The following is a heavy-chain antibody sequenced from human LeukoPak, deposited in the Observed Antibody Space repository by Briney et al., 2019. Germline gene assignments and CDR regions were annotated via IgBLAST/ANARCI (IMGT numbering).Heavy chain of an antibody. CDR3: ARVAGVCSGGSCYSANFDY. V-gene: IGHV4-34*01. J-gene: IGHJ4*02. CDR1: GGSFSGYY. Sequence: NPSGTLCLTCAVSGGSFSGYYWSWIRQPPGKGLEWIGEITHSGSTTHNTSPESGVSISLDTSKNQCSLQLSAVSAADTAVYYCARVAGVCSGGSCYSANFDYWGQGTLVTVSS. CDR2: ITHSGST. D-gene: IGHD2-15*01.